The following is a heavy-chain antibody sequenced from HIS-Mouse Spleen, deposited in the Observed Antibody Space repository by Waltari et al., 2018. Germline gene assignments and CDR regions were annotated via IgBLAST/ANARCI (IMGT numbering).Heavy chain of an antibody. J-gene: IGHJ2*01. CDR1: GASITSSSYY. V-gene: IGHV4-39*07. CDR2: IYYSGST. D-gene: IGHD6-13*01. CDR3: AREIPYSSSWYDWYFDL. Sequence: QLQLQESGPGLVKPSETLSLTCTVSGASITSSSYYWGWLRQPPGTGLEWIGSIYYSGSTYYNPSLKSRVTISVDTSKNQFSLKLSSVTAADTAVYYCAREIPYSSSWYDWYFDLWGRGTLVTVSS.